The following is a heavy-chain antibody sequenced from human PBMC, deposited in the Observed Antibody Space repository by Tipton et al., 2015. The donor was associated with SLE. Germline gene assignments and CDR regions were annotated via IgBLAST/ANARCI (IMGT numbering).Heavy chain of an antibody. CDR1: GGSISSGSYY. CDR3: AREGIEMATIGS. J-gene: IGHJ3*01. D-gene: IGHD5-24*01. V-gene: IGHV4-61*02. Sequence: TLSLTCTVSGGSISSGSYYWSWIRQPAGKGLEWIGRIYTSGSTNYNPSLKSRVTISVDTSKNQFSLKLSSVTAADTAVYYCAREGIEMATIGSWGQGTMVTVSS. CDR2: IYTSGST.